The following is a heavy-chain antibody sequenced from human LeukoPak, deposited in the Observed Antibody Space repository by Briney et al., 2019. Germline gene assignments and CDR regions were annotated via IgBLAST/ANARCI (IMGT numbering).Heavy chain of an antibody. CDR1: GYIFTNYP. Sequence: GASVKVSCKASGYIFTNYPMNWVRQAPGQGLEWMGWINTNTGNPTYAQGFTGRFVFSLDTSVSTAYLQVSSLKAEDTAVYYCARDPLLGYYYDSSGYYSRTLGAFDIWGQGTMVTVSS. CDR3: ARDPLLGYYYDSSGYYSRTLGAFDI. CDR2: INTNTGNP. D-gene: IGHD3-22*01. J-gene: IGHJ3*02. V-gene: IGHV7-4-1*02.